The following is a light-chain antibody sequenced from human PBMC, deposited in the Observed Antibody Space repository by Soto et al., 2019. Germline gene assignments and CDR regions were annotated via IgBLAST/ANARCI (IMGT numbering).Light chain of an antibody. J-gene: IGKJ5*01. Sequence: EIVLTQSPATLSLSPGDRATLSCRASQSVNSYLAWYQQKPGQAPRLLIYDASNRATGIPARFSGSESGTDFTLTISSLEPKDFAVYYCQQGGTFGQGTRLEIK. V-gene: IGKV3-11*01. CDR3: QQGGT. CDR2: DAS. CDR1: QSVNSY.